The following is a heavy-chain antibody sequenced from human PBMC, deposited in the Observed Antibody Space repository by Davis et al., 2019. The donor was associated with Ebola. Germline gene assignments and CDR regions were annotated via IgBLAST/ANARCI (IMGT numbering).Heavy chain of an antibody. CDR2: IYSDGSTT. D-gene: IGHD4-17*01. CDR1: GFPFSHYW. Sequence: GESLKIPCAASGFPFSHYWMHWVRPAPGKGLVWVSRIYSDGSTTSYADSVKGRFTISRDNSKNTLYLQMNSLRAEDTAIYYCARGAYGDYIVKAFDIWGQGTKVTVSS. J-gene: IGHJ3*02. V-gene: IGHV3-74*01. CDR3: ARGAYGDYIVKAFDI.